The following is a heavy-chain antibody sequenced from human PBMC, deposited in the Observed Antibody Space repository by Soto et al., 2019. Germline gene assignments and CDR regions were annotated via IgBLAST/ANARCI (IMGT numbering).Heavy chain of an antibody. V-gene: IGHV1-18*01. CDR1: GYTFTSYG. D-gene: IGHD3-3*01. J-gene: IGHJ5*02. Sequence: ASVKVSCKDSGYTFTSYGISWVRQAPGQGLEWMGWISAYNGNTNYAQKLQGRVTMTTDTSTSTAYMELRSLRSDDTAVYYCARETRTIFGVVIPSNWFDPWGQGTLVTVSS. CDR2: ISAYNGNT. CDR3: ARETRTIFGVVIPSNWFDP.